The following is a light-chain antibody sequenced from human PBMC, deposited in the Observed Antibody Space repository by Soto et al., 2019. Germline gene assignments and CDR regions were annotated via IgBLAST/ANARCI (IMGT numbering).Light chain of an antibody. Sequence: AILRTQAQSSLSASVGDRVTITGRARQGIRNALAWYQHQPGKDPNLLIYEETTLQSGVPSRFSGSYSGTDFALTIGSLQPEEFATYYCLQYFKYPRTFGQGTKVEIK. CDR3: LQYFKYPRT. CDR1: QGIRNA. CDR2: EET. V-gene: IGKV1-6*01. J-gene: IGKJ1*01.